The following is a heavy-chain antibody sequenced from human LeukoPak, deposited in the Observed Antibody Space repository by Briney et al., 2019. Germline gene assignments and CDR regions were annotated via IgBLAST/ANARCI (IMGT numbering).Heavy chain of an antibody. CDR2: IRYDGSNK. Sequence: GGSLRLSCAASGFSFSNYGMPWVRQAPGKGLEWVAFIRYDGSNKDYADSVKGRFTISISRDNSKNTLYLQMNSLRAEDTAVYYCAKDARYCSGGSCYSTTTFDHWGQGTLVTVSS. D-gene: IGHD2-15*01. V-gene: IGHV3-30*02. CDR3: AKDARYCSGGSCYSTTTFDH. J-gene: IGHJ4*02. CDR1: GFSFSNYG.